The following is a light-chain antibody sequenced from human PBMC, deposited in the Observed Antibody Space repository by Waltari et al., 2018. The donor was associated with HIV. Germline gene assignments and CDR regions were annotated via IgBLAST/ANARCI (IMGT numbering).Light chain of an antibody. Sequence: EIVLTQSPATLSLSPWERATLSCRASQSFSSYLAWYQQNPGQAPRLLIYDASNRATGIPARFTGSGSGTNFTLTISSLEPEDFAVYYCQQRSNWPPGRLTFGGGTKVEIK. CDR1: QSFSSY. CDR3: QQRSNWPPGRLT. V-gene: IGKV3-11*01. CDR2: DAS. J-gene: IGKJ4*01.